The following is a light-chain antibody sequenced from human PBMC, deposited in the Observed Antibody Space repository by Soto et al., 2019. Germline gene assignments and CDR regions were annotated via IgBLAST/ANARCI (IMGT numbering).Light chain of an antibody. V-gene: IGKV3D-15*02. CDR2: GAS. Sequence: EIVMRQSPATLSVSPGERATRSCRASQSVSSNLAWYQQKPGQAPRLLIYGASTRATGIPARFSGSGSGTDFTLTISRLEPEDFAVYYCQQYGSSPETFGQGTKV. CDR3: QQYGSSPET. CDR1: QSVSSN. J-gene: IGKJ1*01.